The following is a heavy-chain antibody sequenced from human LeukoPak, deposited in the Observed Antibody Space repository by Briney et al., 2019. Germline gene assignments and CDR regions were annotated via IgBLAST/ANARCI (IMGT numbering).Heavy chain of an antibody. V-gene: IGHV3-30*02. Sequence: GGSLRLPCAASGFTFSSYGMHWVRQAPGKGLEWVAFIRYDGSNKYYADSVKGRFTISRDNSKNTLYLQMNSLRAEDTAVYYCAKLYDILTAGDYWGQGTLVTVSS. CDR3: AKLYDILTAGDY. CDR2: IRYDGSNK. D-gene: IGHD3-9*01. CDR1: GFTFSSYG. J-gene: IGHJ4*02.